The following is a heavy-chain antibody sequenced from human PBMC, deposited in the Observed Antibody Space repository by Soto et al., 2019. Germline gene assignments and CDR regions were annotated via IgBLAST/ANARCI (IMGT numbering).Heavy chain of an antibody. CDR1: GDSISDYFY. J-gene: IGHJ4*02. CDR3: AREVRGGFTGIFDQ. CDR2: IYTDGTT. D-gene: IGHD2-15*01. Sequence: QVQLQGSGPGQVKPSETLSFTYTVSGDSISDYFYWSWIRQPAGKGLEWIGRIYTDGTTNYNPSLKSRVTLSLDKSKNQFSLRLSSVTAADTAVYYFAREVRGGFTGIFDQWGRGSRVTVSS. V-gene: IGHV4-4*07.